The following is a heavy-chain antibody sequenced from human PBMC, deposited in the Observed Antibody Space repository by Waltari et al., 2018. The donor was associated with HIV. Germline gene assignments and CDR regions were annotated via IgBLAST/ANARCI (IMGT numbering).Heavy chain of an antibody. CDR3: ARYGSGHRHFGY. J-gene: IGHJ4*02. CDR2: IYSTGST. D-gene: IGHD3-10*01. V-gene: IGHV4-59*01. CDR1: GDSITTYF. Sequence: QVQLQESGPGLLKPSETLSLTCTVPGDSITTYFWAWVRQPPGKGLEWIGYIYSTGSTSYNPSLKSRLTISVDTSRNQFSLKLSSVTAADTAIYYCARYGSGHRHFGYWGQGILVTVSS.